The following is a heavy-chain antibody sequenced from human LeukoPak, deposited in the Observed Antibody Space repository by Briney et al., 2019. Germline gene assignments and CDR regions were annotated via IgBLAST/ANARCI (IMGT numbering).Heavy chain of an antibody. Sequence: GGSLRLPCAASGFTFSSYAMSWVRQAPGKGLEWVSAISGSGGSTYYADSVKGRFTISRDNSKNTLYLQMNSLRAEDTAVYYCAKDRELRYFDTDWFDPWGQGTLVTVSS. CDR2: ISGSGGST. CDR3: AKDRELRYFDTDWFDP. V-gene: IGHV3-23*01. J-gene: IGHJ5*02. D-gene: IGHD3-9*01. CDR1: GFTFSSYA.